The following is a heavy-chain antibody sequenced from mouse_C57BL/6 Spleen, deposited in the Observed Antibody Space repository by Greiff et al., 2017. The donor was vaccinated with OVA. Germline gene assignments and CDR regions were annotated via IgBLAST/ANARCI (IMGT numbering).Heavy chain of an antibody. D-gene: IGHD2-3*01. J-gene: IGHJ2*01. CDR2: INPSNGGP. Sequence: QVQLQQPGTELVKPGASVKLSCKASGYTFTSYWMHWVKQRPGQGLEWIGNINPSNGGPNYNEKFKSKATLTVDKSSSTAYMQLSSLTSEDSAVYYCEKGRRMDGYYIYYFDYWGQGTTLTVSA. CDR1: GYTFTSYW. CDR3: EKGRRMDGYYIYYFDY. V-gene: IGHV1-53*01.